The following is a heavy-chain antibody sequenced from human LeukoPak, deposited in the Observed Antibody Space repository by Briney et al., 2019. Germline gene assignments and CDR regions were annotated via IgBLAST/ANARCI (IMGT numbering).Heavy chain of an antibody. Sequence: PSETLSLTCAVYGGSFSGYYWSWTRQPPGKGLEWIGEINHSGSTNYNPSLKSRVTISVDTSKNQFSLKLSSVTAADTAVYYCARQVTGDDSSGYYHRVDYYFGYWGQGTLVTVSS. CDR2: INHSGST. CDR3: ARQVTGDDSSGYYHRVDYYFGY. V-gene: IGHV4-34*01. J-gene: IGHJ4*02. D-gene: IGHD3-22*01. CDR1: GGSFSGYY.